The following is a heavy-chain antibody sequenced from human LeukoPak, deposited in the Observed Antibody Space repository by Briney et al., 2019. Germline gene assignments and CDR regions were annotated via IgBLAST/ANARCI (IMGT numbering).Heavy chain of an antibody. CDR3: ARDNGDFPRAFDI. D-gene: IGHD4-17*01. Sequence: GASVKVSCKASGGTFSSYAISWVRQAPGQGLEWMGRIIPIFGTANYAQKFQGRVTITTDESTSTAYMEPGSLRSEDTAVYYCARDNGDFPRAFDIWGQGTMVTVSS. CDR2: IIPIFGTA. CDR1: GGTFSSYA. V-gene: IGHV1-69*05. J-gene: IGHJ3*02.